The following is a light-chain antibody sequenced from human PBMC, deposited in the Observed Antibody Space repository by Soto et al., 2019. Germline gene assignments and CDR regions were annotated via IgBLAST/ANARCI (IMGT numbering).Light chain of an antibody. CDR3: QQRATWPWT. V-gene: IGKV3D-20*02. Sequence: ENVLTQSPGTLSLSPGERATLSCRASQSVSSYSLAWYQQKPGQAPRLVMYGTSNRATGIPDRFSGSGSGTDFTLTISRLEPEDFAVYYCQQRATWPWTFGQGTKVDIK. J-gene: IGKJ1*01. CDR2: GTS. CDR1: QSVSSYS.